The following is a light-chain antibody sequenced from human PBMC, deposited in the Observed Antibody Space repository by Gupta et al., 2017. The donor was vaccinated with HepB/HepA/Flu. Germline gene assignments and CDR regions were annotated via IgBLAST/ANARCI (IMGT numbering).Light chain of an antibody. CDR2: DAS. CDR3: QQYKNWPPT. V-gene: IGKV3-15*01. Sequence: EIVMTPSPATLSVSPGERATLSCRASQSISSNLAWYQQKPGQAPRLLICDASTRATGIPARFSGSGSGTEFTLTISSLQSEDFALYCCQQYKNWPPTFGPGTKVDI. CDR1: QSISSN. J-gene: IGKJ3*01.